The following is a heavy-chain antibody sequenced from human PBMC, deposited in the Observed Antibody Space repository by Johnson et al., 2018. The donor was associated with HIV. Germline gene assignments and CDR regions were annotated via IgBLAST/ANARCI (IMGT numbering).Heavy chain of an antibody. CDR2: IKQDGSEK. Sequence: VQLVESGGGLVQPGGSLRLSCAASGFTFSSYWMSWVRQAPGKGLEWVANIKQDGSEKYYVDSVKGRITISRDNAKNSLYLQMNSLRAEDTAVYYCARDQWMAGDAFDIWGKGTVVTVSS. CDR1: GFTFSSYW. CDR3: ARDQWMAGDAFDI. V-gene: IGHV3-7*01. J-gene: IGHJ3*02. D-gene: IGHD5-24*01.